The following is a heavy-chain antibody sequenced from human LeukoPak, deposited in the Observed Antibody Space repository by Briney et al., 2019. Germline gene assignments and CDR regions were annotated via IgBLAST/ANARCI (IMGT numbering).Heavy chain of an antibody. CDR3: ANPQSRGYDYLDY. CDR2: ISIDGREK. CDR1: GFTFRNYG. J-gene: IGHJ4*02. D-gene: IGHD5-12*01. V-gene: IGHV3-30*18. Sequence: PGGSLRLSCAASGFTFRNYGMHWVRQAPGKGLEWVAVISIDGREKYYADSVKGRFTISRDNSKNTLYLQMNSLRGDDTAVYYCANPQSRGYDYLDYWGQGTLVTVSS.